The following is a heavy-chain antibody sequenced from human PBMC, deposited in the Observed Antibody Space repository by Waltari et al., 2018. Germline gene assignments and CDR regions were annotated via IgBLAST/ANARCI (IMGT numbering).Heavy chain of an antibody. Sequence: QVQLVQSGAEVKKPGSSVKVSCKASGGTFSSYAISWVRQAPGQGLEWMGGIIPILGIANHAQKFQGRVTITADKSTSTAYMELSSLRSEDTAVYYCARGAYDFWSGYYTKEGMDVWGQGTTVTVSS. J-gene: IGHJ6*02. CDR3: ARGAYDFWSGYYTKEGMDV. V-gene: IGHV1-69*10. CDR2: IIPILGIA. CDR1: GGTFSSYA. D-gene: IGHD3-3*01.